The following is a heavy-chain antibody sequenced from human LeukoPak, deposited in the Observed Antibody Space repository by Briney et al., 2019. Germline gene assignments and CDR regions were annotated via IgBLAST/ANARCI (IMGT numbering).Heavy chain of an antibody. CDR3: AKAPSLYSYGNRVDY. CDR1: GFTFSSYA. J-gene: IGHJ4*02. D-gene: IGHD5-18*01. CDR2: ISGSGGST. Sequence: PGGSLRLSCAASGFTFSSYAMSWVRQAPGKGLEWVLAISGSGGSTYYADSVKRRFTISRDNSKNTLYLQMNSLRAEDTAVYYCAKAPSLYSYGNRVDYWGQGTLVTVSS. V-gene: IGHV3-23*01.